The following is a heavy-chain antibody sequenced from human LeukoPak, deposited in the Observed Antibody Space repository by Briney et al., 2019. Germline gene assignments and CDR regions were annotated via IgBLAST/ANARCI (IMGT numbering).Heavy chain of an antibody. CDR2: IYPNSGGT. Sequence: ASVKVSCKASGYTFTGYYMHWVRQAPGQGLEWMGWIYPNSGGTNYAQKFQGRVTMTRDTSISTAYMELSRLRSDDTAVYYCARRKYYYDSSGYSFDYWGQGTLVTVSS. CDR3: ARRKYYYDSSGYSFDY. CDR1: GYTFTGYY. D-gene: IGHD3-22*01. J-gene: IGHJ4*02. V-gene: IGHV1-2*02.